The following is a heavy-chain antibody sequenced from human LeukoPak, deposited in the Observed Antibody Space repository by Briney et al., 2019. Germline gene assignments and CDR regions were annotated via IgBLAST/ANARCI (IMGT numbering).Heavy chain of an antibody. V-gene: IGHV3-30-3*01. D-gene: IGHD2-15*01. J-gene: IGHJ4*02. Sequence: GGSLRLSCAASGFTFSSYAMYWVRQAPGKGLEWVAVISYDGSNKYYADSVKGRFTISRDNSKNTLYLQMNSLRAEDTAVYYCAKSATVGYCSSSSCYYFDYWGQGTLVTVSS. CDR2: ISYDGSNK. CDR3: AKSATVGYCSSSSCYYFDY. CDR1: GFTFSSYA.